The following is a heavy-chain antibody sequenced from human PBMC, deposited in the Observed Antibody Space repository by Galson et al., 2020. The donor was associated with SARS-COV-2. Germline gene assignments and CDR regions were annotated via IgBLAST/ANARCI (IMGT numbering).Heavy chain of an antibody. Sequence: ASVKISCKASGGTFSGYAISWVRQAPGQGLEWMGGIIPIFGTANYAQKFQGRVTITTDESTSTAYMELSSLRSEDTAVYYCARDGSGGSCYTGCFDYWGQGTLVTVSS. CDR3: ARDGSGGSCYTGCFDY. CDR2: IIPIFGTA. J-gene: IGHJ4*02. V-gene: IGHV1-69*05. D-gene: IGHD2-15*01. CDR1: GGTFSGYA.